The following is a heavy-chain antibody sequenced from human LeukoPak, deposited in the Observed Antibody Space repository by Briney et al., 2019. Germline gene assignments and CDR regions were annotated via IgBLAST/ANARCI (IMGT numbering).Heavy chain of an antibody. CDR3: ARLVATTGRLYFDY. CDR1: GFTVSSNY. J-gene: IGHJ4*02. Sequence: GGSLRLSCAASGFTVSSNYMGWVRQAPGKGLEYVSVIYSGGNTYYAGSVKVRFTISRDNSKNTVYLQMNSLRAEDTAVFYCARLVATTGRLYFDYWGQGNLVTVSS. D-gene: IGHD1-1*01. V-gene: IGHV3-53*01. CDR2: IYSGGNT.